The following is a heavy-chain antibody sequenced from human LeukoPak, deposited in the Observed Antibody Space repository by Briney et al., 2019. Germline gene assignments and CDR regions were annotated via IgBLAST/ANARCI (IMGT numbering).Heavy chain of an antibody. J-gene: IGHJ4*02. D-gene: IGHD6-19*01. CDR2: IWYDGSNK. CDR1: GFTFRSYG. V-gene: IGHV3-30*02. CDR3: AKDRYSSGWYSTLDY. Sequence: GGSPRLSCAASGFTFRSYGMHWVRQAPGKGLEWVAVIWYDGSNKYYADSVKGRFTISRDNSKNTLYLQMNSLRAEDTAVYYCAKDRYSSGWYSTLDYWGQGTLVTVSS.